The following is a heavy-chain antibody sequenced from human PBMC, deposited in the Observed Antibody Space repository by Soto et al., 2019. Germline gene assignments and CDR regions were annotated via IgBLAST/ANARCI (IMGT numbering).Heavy chain of an antibody. V-gene: IGHV3-33*01. CDR2: IWYDGSNK. Sequence: SLRLSCAASGFTFSSYGMHWVRQAPGKGLEWVAVIWYDGSNKYYADSVKGRFTISRDNSKNTLYLQMNSLRAEDTAVYYCARWVATPRGYYYYMDVWGKGTTVTVSS. J-gene: IGHJ6*03. D-gene: IGHD5-12*01. CDR1: GFTFSSYG. CDR3: ARWVATPRGYYYYMDV.